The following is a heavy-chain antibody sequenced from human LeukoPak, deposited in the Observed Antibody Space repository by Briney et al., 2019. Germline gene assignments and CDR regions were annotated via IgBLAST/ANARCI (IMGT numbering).Heavy chain of an antibody. CDR3: AKAPNYRFWSGYYFDY. Sequence: GGSLRLSCAASGFTLSSYAMTWVRQAPGKGLEWASGISGSDGNTYYADSVKGRFTISRDNSKNTLYLQMNSLRAEDTAVYYCAKAPNYRFWSGYYFDYWGQGTLVTVSS. CDR2: ISGSDGNT. J-gene: IGHJ4*02. CDR1: GFTLSSYA. V-gene: IGHV3-23*01. D-gene: IGHD3-3*01.